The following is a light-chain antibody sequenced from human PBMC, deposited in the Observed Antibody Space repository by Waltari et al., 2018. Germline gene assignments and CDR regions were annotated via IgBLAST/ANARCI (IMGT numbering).Light chain of an antibody. CDR3: MQALQTLGT. CDR1: QSLLPSNGYNY. V-gene: IGKV2-28*01. CDR2: FGS. J-gene: IGKJ4*01. Sequence: DIVMTQSPLSLPVTPGEPASISCRSSQSLLPSNGYNYLDWYVQKPGQSPQLLVYFGSHRASGVPDRFSGSGSGRDFTLKISRVEAEDVGVYYCMQALQTLGTFGGGTKVEIK.